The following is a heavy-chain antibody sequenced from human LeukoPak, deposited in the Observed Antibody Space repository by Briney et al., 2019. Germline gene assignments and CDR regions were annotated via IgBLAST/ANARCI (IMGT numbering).Heavy chain of an antibody. D-gene: IGHD3-16*02. J-gene: IGHJ6*02. Sequence: SSETLSLTCTVSGGSISSYYWSWIRQPAGKGLEWIGRIYTSGSTNYNPSLKSRVTMSVDTSKNQFSLKLSSVTAADTAVYYCARDRDVWGSYRPNLYYYYGMDVWGQGTTVTVSS. CDR1: GGSISSYY. CDR3: ARDRDVWGSYRPNLYYYYGMDV. V-gene: IGHV4-4*07. CDR2: IYTSGST.